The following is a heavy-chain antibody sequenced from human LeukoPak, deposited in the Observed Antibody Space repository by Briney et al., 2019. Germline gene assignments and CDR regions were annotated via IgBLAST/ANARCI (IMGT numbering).Heavy chain of an antibody. Sequence: ASVKVSCKASGYTFTSYATHWVRQAPGQRLEWMGWINAGNGNTKYSQKFQGRVTITRDTSASTAYMELSSLRSEDTAVYYCARVGCSGGSCYYYFDYWGQGTLVTVSS. CDR3: ARVGCSGGSCYYYFDY. J-gene: IGHJ4*02. CDR2: INAGNGNT. D-gene: IGHD2-15*01. V-gene: IGHV1-3*01. CDR1: GYTFTSYA.